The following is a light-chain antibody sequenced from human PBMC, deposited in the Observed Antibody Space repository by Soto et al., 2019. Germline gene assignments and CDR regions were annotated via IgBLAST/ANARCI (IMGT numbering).Light chain of an antibody. CDR3: QSYDNSLSGSYV. CDR2: GKN. Sequence: QAVLTQPPSVSGAPGPRVTISCTGSSSNIGAGHDVHWYQQLPGTAPKLLIYGKNNRPSGVPDRFSVSKSGTSASLAITGLQAEDEADYYCQSYDNSLSGSYVFGTGTKLTVL. CDR1: SSNIGAGHD. V-gene: IGLV1-40*01. J-gene: IGLJ1*01.